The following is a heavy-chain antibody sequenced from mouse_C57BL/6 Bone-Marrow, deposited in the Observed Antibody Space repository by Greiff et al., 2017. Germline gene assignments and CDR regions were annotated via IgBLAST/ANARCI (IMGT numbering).Heavy chain of an antibody. CDR2: IDPETGGT. CDR3: TRETSLTNFDY. D-gene: IGHD3-2*01. Sequence: QVQLQQSGAELVRPGASVTLSCKASGYTFTDYEMHWVKQTPVHGLEWIGAIDPETGGTAYNQKFKGKAILTADKSSSTAYMELRSLTPEDSAVDYCTRETSLTNFDYWGQGTTLTVSS. CDR1: GYTFTDYE. J-gene: IGHJ2*01. V-gene: IGHV1-15*01.